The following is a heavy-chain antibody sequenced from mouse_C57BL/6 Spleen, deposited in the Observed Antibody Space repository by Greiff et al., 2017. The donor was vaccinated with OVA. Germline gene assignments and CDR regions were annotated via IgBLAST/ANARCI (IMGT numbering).Heavy chain of an antibody. CDR3: ARGGITTDAMGY. CDR2: IYPSDSET. CDR1: GYTFTSYW. V-gene: IGHV1-61*01. J-gene: IGHJ4*01. D-gene: IGHD1-1*01. Sequence: VQLQQPGAELVRPGSSVKLSCKASGYTFTSYWMDWVKQRPGQGLEWIGNIYPSDSETHYNQKFKDKATLTVDKSSSTAYMQLSSLTSEDSAVYYCARGGITTDAMGYWGQGTSVTVSS.